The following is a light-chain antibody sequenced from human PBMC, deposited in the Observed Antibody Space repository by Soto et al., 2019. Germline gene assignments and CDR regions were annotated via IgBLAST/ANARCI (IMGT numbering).Light chain of an antibody. Sequence: QSVLTQPPSASGTPGQRVSISCSGSTSNIASNAVNWYQQLPGTAPRLLIYSNNQRPSGVPVRFSGSKSGTSASLAISGLQSDDEADYYCAAWDDSLSAVVFGGGTKVTVL. CDR3: AAWDDSLSAVV. V-gene: IGLV1-44*01. J-gene: IGLJ2*01. CDR1: TSNIASNA. CDR2: SNN.